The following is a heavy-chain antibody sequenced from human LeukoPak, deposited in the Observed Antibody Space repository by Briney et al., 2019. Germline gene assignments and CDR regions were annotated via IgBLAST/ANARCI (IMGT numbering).Heavy chain of an antibody. D-gene: IGHD1-20*01. Sequence: PGGSLRLSCVGSGFTFSRYWLNWVRQSPGKGLEWVSAISDSGGNTWYADSVKGRFTISRDNSKNTVYLQMNSLRAEDTAVYYCAKELRSISATTGFDYWGQGTLVTVSS. J-gene: IGHJ4*02. CDR1: GFTFSRYW. V-gene: IGHV3-23*01. CDR2: ISDSGGNT. CDR3: AKELRSISATTGFDY.